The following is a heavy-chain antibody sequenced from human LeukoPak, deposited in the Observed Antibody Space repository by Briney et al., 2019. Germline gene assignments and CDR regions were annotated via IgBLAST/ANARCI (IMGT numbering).Heavy chain of an antibody. CDR2: ISGSGGST. CDR1: GFTVSSNY. D-gene: IGHD3-22*01. J-gene: IGHJ5*02. CDR3: AKAHYYDSSGYYR. Sequence: GGSLRLSCAASGFTVSSNYMSWVRQAPGKGLEWVSAISGSGGSTYYADSVKGRFTISRDNSKNTLYLQMNSLRAEDTAVYYCAKAHYYDSSGYYRWGQGTLVTVSS. V-gene: IGHV3-23*01.